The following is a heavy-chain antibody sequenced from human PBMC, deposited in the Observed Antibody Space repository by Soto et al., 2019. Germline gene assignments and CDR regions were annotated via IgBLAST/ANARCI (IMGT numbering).Heavy chain of an antibody. J-gene: IGHJ6*02. CDR1: GGSISSGDYY. D-gene: IGHD2-15*01. CDR2: IYYSGST. CDR3: ARDYWSGSDYYYYYGMDV. Sequence: QVQLQESGPGLVKPSQTLSLTCTVSGGSISSGDYYWSWIRQPPGKGLEWIGYIYYSGSTYYNPSLKSRVTISVDTSKNQFSLKLSSVTAADTAVYHCARDYWSGSDYYYYYGMDVWGQGTTVTVSS. V-gene: IGHV4-30-4*01.